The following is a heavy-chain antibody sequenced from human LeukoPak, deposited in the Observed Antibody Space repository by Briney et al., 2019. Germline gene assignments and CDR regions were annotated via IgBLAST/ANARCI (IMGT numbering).Heavy chain of an antibody. CDR3: ARNIIAAAAGYAFDI. V-gene: IGHV3-66*02. J-gene: IGHJ3*02. Sequence: QTGGSLRLSCAASGFTVSSNYMSWVRQAPGKGLEWVSIIQTGGSTYYADSVKGRFTISRDNSKNTLYLQMNSLRAEDTAVYYCARNIIAAAAGYAFDIWGQGTMVTVSS. D-gene: IGHD6-13*01. CDR1: GFTVSSNY. CDR2: IQTGGST.